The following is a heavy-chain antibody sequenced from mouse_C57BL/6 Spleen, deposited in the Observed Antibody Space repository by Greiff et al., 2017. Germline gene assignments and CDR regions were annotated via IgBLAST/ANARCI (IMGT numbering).Heavy chain of an antibody. CDR2: IDPSDSYT. CDR1: GYTFTSYW. Sequence: QVQLQQPGAELVMPGASVKLSCKASGYTFTSYWMHWVKQRPGQGLEWIGEIDPSDSYTNYNQKFKGKSTLTVDKSSSTAYMQLSSLTSEDSAVYYCARRGWLLRDFYYWGQGTTLTVSS. CDR3: ARRGWLLRDFYY. V-gene: IGHV1-69*01. J-gene: IGHJ2*01. D-gene: IGHD2-3*01.